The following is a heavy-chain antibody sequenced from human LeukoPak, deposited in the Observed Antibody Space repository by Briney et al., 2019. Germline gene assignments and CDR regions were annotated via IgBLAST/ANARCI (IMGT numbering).Heavy chain of an antibody. D-gene: IGHD2-15*01. J-gene: IGHJ6*02. CDR3: ARVPDIVVVVAAPGHYYGMDV. V-gene: IGHV4-34*01. Sequence: PSETLSLTCAVYGGSFGGYYWSWIRQPPGKGLEWIGEINHSGSTNYNPSLKSRVTISVDTSKNQFSLKLSSVTAADTAVYYCARVPDIVVVVAAPGHYYGMDVWGQGTTVTVSS. CDR2: INHSGST. CDR1: GGSFGGYY.